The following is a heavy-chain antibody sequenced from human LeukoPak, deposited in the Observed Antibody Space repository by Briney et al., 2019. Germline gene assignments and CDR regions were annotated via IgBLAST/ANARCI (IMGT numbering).Heavy chain of an antibody. CDR3: RAGGFTAMVIYATDPFDY. V-gene: IGHV3-21*01. J-gene: IGHJ4*02. D-gene: IGHD5-18*01. CDR1: GFTFSSYW. CDR2: ISSSSSYI. Sequence: GGSLRLSCAASGFTFSSYWMSWVRQAPGKGLEWVSSISSSSSYIYYADSVKGRFTISRDNAKNSLYLQMNSLRAEDTAVYYCRAGGFTAMVIYATDPFDYWGQGTLVTVSS.